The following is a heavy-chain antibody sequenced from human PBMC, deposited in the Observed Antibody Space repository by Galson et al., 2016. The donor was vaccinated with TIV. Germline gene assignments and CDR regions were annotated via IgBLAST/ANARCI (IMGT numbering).Heavy chain of an antibody. CDR2: ISYAGSYK. V-gene: IGHV3-30*18. CDR1: GFSFSDYG. D-gene: IGHD4-17*01. CDR3: AKDPRFYGDYVLAYFDF. Sequence: SLRLSCAASGFSFSDYGLHWVRQAPGRGLEWLAVISYAGSYKYYADSVKGRVTISRDNTKNTVSLQMNSLRPEDTGVYYCAKDPRFYGDYVLAYFDFWGQGDLVTVST. J-gene: IGHJ4*02.